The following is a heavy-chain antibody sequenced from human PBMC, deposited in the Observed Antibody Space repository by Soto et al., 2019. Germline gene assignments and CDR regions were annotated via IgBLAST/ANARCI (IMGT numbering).Heavy chain of an antibody. D-gene: IGHD2-2*01. V-gene: IGHV1-18*01. CDR2: ISGYNGDT. J-gene: IGHJ6*02. Sequence: ASVKVSCKASGYTFSRYGISWVRQAPGQGLEWMGWISGYNGDTIYAQKVQGRVTMTIDTSTYTAYMELRSLTSDDTAMYYCARSPEVVPAAIVNYYYGMDVWGQGTTVTVSS. CDR1: GYTFSRYG. CDR3: ARSPEVVPAAIVNYYYGMDV.